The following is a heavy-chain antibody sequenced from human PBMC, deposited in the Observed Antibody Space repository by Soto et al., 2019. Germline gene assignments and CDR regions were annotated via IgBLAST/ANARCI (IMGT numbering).Heavy chain of an antibody. CDR2: ISGSGDYT. V-gene: IGHV3-23*01. Sequence: EVQLLESGGGLVQPGGSLRLSCAASGFTFSSYAMTWVRQAPGKGLEWVSSISGSGDYTYFADSVKGRFTISRDNSKDTLYLQMSSLRVEDTAIYYCAKDSRSHPQGWFDPWGQGTLVTVSS. CDR1: GFTFSSYA. D-gene: IGHD2-15*01. J-gene: IGHJ5*02. CDR3: AKDSRSHPQGWFDP.